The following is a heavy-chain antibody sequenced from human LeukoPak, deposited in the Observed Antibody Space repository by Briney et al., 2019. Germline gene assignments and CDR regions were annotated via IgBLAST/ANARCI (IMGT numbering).Heavy chain of an antibody. Sequence: HAGGSLRLSCAASGFTFSSYSMNWLPQAPGKGLEWVSYISSSSSTIYYADAVKGRFTISRDNAKNSLYLQMNSLRAEDTAVYYCARDHSNWEGVDYWDQGTLVTVSS. CDR2: ISSSSSTI. CDR3: ARDHSNWEGVDY. J-gene: IGHJ4*02. V-gene: IGHV3-48*01. D-gene: IGHD7-27*01. CDR1: GFTFSSYS.